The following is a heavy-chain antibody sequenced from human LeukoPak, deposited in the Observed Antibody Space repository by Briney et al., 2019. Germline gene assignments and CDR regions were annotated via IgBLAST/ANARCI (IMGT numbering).Heavy chain of an antibody. V-gene: IGHV3-23*01. D-gene: IGHD5-12*01. Sequence: GGSLRLSCAASGFTFSSYAMSWVRQAPGKGLEWVSAISGSDGSTYYADSVKGRFTISRDNSKNTLYLQMNSLRAEDTAVYYCAKVSVERGYSGYDDYWGQGTLVTVSS. CDR1: GFTFSSYA. J-gene: IGHJ4*02. CDR2: ISGSDGST. CDR3: AKVSVERGYSGYDDY.